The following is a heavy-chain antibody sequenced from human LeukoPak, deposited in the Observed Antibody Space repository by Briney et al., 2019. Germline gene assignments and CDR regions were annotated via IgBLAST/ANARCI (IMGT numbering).Heavy chain of an antibody. CDR1: GGSISSYY. V-gene: IGHV4-4*07. CDR3: AGTTVTTNWYFDL. Sequence: SETLSLTCTVSGGSISSYYWSWIRQPAGKGLEWIGSIYYSGSTYYNPSLKSRVTISVDTSKNQFSLKLSSVTAADTAVYYCAGTTVTTNWYFDLWGRGTLVTVSS. D-gene: IGHD4-17*01. J-gene: IGHJ2*01. CDR2: IYYSGST.